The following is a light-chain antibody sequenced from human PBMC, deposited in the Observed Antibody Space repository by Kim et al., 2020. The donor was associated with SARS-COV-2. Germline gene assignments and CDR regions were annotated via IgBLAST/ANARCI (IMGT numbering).Light chain of an antibody. Sequence: VAPRMTASITMSREKLGDKYACWYQQKPGQSPVLVIYQDSKRPSGIPERFSGSNSGNTATLTISGTQAMDEADYYCQAWDSSTVVFGGGTQLTVL. V-gene: IGLV3-1*01. J-gene: IGLJ2*01. CDR2: QDS. CDR1: KLGDKY. CDR3: QAWDSSTVV.